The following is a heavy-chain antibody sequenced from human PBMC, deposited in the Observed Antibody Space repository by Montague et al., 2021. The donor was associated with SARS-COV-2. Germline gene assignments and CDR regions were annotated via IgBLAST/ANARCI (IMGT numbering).Heavy chain of an antibody. J-gene: IGHJ4*02. D-gene: IGHD5-24*01. CDR2: ISSSGTTI. CDR3: ARGNPDVY. V-gene: IGHV3-48*03. CDR1: GFSFTSSD. Sequence: SLRLSCAASGFSFTSSDMNWFRQAPGKGPEWVSYISSSGTTINYADSVKGRFTISRDDAKNSLYLQMNSLRDEDTAVYYCARGNPDVYWGQGTLVTVSS.